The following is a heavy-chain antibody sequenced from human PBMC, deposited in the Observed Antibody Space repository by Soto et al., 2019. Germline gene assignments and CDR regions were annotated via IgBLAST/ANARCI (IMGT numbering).Heavy chain of an antibody. CDR1: GFTFSSYS. J-gene: IGHJ5*02. CDR3: AIDSSGYYHERWFDP. CDR2: ISSSSSYI. Sequence: PGGSLRLSCVGSGFTFSSYSMNWVRQAPGKGLEWVSSISSSSSYIYYADSVKGRFTISRDNAKNSLYLQMNSLRAEDTAVYYCAIDSSGYYHERWFDPWGQGTLVTAPQ. D-gene: IGHD3-22*01. V-gene: IGHV3-21*01.